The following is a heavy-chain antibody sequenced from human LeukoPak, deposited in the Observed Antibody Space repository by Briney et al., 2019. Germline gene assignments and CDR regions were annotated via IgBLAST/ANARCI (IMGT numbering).Heavy chain of an antibody. J-gene: IGHJ4*02. CDR2: IKQDGSEK. CDR3: ARATSGSRDGYNWRFDY. V-gene: IGHV3-7*01. CDR1: GFTFSSYW. D-gene: IGHD5-24*01. Sequence: GGSLRLSCAASGFTFSSYWMSWVRQAPGKGLEWVANIKQDGSEKYYVDSVKGRFTISRDNAKNSLYLQLNSLRAEDTAVYYCARATSGSRDGYNWRFDYWGQGTLVTVSS.